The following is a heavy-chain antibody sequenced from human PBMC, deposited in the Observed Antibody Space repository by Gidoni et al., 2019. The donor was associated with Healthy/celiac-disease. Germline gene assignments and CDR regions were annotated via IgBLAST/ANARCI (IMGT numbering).Heavy chain of an antibody. CDR3: ARAADYGDSNWYFDL. J-gene: IGHJ2*01. V-gene: IGHV3-21*01. CDR2: ISSSSSYI. Sequence: VRQAPGKGLEWVSSISSSSSYIYYADSVKGRFTISRDNAKNSLYLQMNSLRAEDTAVYYCARAADYGDSNWYFDLWGRGTLVTVSS. D-gene: IGHD4-17*01.